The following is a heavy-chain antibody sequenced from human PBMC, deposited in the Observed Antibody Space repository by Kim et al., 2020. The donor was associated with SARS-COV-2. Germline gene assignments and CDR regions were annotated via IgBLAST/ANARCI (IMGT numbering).Heavy chain of an antibody. CDR2: ISCNGGTI. Sequence: GGSLRLSCAASGFTFDDYAMHWVRQAPGKGLEWVSGISCNGGTIGYADSLKGRFTISRDNAKNSLYVQMNSLRAEDTAVYYCAKGISFRGTTLDPYFDYWGQGTLVTVS. CDR1: GFTFDDYA. V-gene: IGHV3-9*01. CDR3: AKGISFRGTTLDPYFDY. D-gene: IGHD4-17*01. J-gene: IGHJ4*02.